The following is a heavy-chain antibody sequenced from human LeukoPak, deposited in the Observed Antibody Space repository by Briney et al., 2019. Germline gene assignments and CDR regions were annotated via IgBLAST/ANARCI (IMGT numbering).Heavy chain of an antibody. CDR1: GFTFSSYG. Sequence: GGSLRLSCAASGFTFSSYGMHWVRQAPGKGLEWVAFIRYDGSNKYYADSVKGRFTISRDNSKNTLYLQMNSLRAEDTAVYYCAKVGTMVVPGGYYFDYWGQGTLVTVSS. CDR2: IRYDGSNK. V-gene: IGHV3-30*02. CDR3: AKVGTMVVPGGYYFDY. D-gene: IGHD4/OR15-4a*01. J-gene: IGHJ4*02.